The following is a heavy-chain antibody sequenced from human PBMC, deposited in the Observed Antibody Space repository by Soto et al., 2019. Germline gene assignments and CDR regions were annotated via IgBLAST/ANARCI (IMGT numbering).Heavy chain of an antibody. CDR2: LSYTGST. Sequence: PSETLSLTCTVSGGPVKDAFSYWTWIRQPPGKGPEWMGYLSYTGSTYYNPSLRNRATISVDEYSNLLSLRLCSVTAADTAVYYCAREMEGGVFDIWGRGTLVTVSS. CDR3: AREMEGGVFDI. J-gene: IGHJ3*02. D-gene: IGHD2-8*02. CDR1: GGPVKDAFSY. V-gene: IGHV4-30-4*01.